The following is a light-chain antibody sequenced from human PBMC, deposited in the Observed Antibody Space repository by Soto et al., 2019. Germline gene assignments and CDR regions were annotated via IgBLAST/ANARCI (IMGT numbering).Light chain of an antibody. CDR1: QSIRNY. V-gene: IGKV1-39*01. CDR3: QQSYSTVLT. Sequence: DIQMTQPPSSLSASVGDRVTITCRASQSIRNYLNWYQHKPGKAPKVLIFAASSLQSGVPSRFSGSGSGTDFTLTISSLQPEDFATYYCQQSYSTVLTFGGGTKVDIK. CDR2: AAS. J-gene: IGKJ4*01.